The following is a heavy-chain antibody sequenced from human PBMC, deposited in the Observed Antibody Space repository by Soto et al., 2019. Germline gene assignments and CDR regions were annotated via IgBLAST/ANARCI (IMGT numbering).Heavy chain of an antibody. CDR2: IIPMFGTA. CDR1: GYTFTHYY. Sequence: SVKVSCKTSGYTFTHYYIHWVRQAPGQGLEWMGGIIPMFGTANYAQKFKGRVTITAGESTSTVYMELSSLRSEDTAVYYCARVGPAHYYDSSGYYSPLDYWGQGTLVTVSS. V-gene: IGHV1-69*13. CDR3: ARVGPAHYYDSSGYYSPLDY. J-gene: IGHJ4*02. D-gene: IGHD3-22*01.